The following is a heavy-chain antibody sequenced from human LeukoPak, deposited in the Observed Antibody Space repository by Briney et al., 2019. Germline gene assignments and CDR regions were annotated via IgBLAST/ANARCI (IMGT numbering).Heavy chain of an antibody. CDR1: GFRFSYYW. V-gene: IGHV3-7*03. J-gene: IGHJ4*02. Sequence: GGSLRLSCGASGFRFSYYWMTWVRQGPRKGLEWVANIKYDGSGKHYVESVKGRFTISRDNAKNSLYLQMDSLRSEDTAVYYCARGSSSGGDFDYWGQGTLVTVFS. CDR2: IKYDGSGK. CDR3: ARGSSSGGDFDY. D-gene: IGHD6-19*01.